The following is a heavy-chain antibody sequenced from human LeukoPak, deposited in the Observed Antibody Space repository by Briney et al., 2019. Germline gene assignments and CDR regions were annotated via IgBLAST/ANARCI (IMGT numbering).Heavy chain of an antibody. D-gene: IGHD3-16*01. CDR3: ARVGRGDHTWGSYSCDH. J-gene: IGHJ4*02. V-gene: IGHV4-59*01. CDR1: SDPFSNYH. CDR2: VSSSGRT. Sequence: PSETLSLTCTVSSDPFSNYHWSWLRQPPGKGLEWIGYVSSSGRTSYSPSLKSRVTISVDTSKNQFSLNLSSVTAADTAVYYCARVGRGDHTWGSYSCDHWGQGTLVSVSS.